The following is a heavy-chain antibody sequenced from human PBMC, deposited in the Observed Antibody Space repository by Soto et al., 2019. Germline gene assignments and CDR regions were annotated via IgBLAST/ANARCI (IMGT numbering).Heavy chain of an antibody. Sequence: TSETLSLTCTVSGGSISSGGYYWSWIRQHPGKGLEWIGYIYYSGSTYYNPSLKSRVTISVDTSKNQFSLKLSSVTAADTAVYYCARVYKREAPRHMVRGVQHFDYWGQGTLVTVSS. CDR3: ARVYKREAPRHMVRGVQHFDY. CDR1: GGSISSGGYY. D-gene: IGHD3-10*01. V-gene: IGHV4-31*03. J-gene: IGHJ4*02. CDR2: IYYSGST.